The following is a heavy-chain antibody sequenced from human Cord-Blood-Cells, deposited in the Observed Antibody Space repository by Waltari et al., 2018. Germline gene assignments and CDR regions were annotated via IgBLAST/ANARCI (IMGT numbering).Heavy chain of an antibody. J-gene: IGHJ3*02. V-gene: IGHV1-2*02. D-gene: IGHD6-6*01. CDR2: INPNSGGT. CDR1: GYTFTGYY. CDR3: ARPQILYSSSSVSAFDI. Sequence: QVQLVQSGAEVKKPGASVKVSCKASGYTFTGYYMHWVRQAPGQGLEWMGWINPNSGGTNYAQKFQGRVTMTRDTSISTAYMELSRLRSDDTAVYYCARPQILYSSSSVSAFDIWGQWTMVTVSS.